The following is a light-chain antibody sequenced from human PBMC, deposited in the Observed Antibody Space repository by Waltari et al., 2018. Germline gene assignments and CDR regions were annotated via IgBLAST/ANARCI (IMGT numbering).Light chain of an antibody. CDR2: KAS. CDR3: QHPGT. V-gene: IGKV1-5*03. J-gene: IGKJ1*01. Sequence: DIQMTQFPSTLYAYVGDRVTITCRASQSISSWLAWYQQKPGKAPMLLIYKASSLESGVPSRFSGSGSGTEFTLTISSQQPDDFATYYCQHPGTFGQGTKVEIK. CDR1: QSISSW.